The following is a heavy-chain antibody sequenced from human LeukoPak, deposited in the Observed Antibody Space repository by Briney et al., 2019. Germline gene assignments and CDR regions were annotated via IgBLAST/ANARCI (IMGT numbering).Heavy chain of an antibody. V-gene: IGHV4-34*01. CDR2: INHSGST. J-gene: IGHJ4*02. Sequence: KPSETLSLTCAVYGGSFSGYYWSWIRQPPGKGLEWIGEINHSGSTNYNPSLKSRVTISVDTSKNQFSLKLSSVTAADTAVYYCARPIDEWYRNWAFDYWGQGTLVTVSS. CDR3: ARPIDEWYRNWAFDY. D-gene: IGHD3-3*01. CDR1: GGSFSGYY.